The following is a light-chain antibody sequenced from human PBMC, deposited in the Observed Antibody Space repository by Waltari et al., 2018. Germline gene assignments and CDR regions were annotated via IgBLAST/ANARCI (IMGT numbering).Light chain of an antibody. V-gene: IGKV3-15*01. CDR1: HSVSSN. J-gene: IGKJ3*01. CDR2: GAS. CDR3: QLYNNWPPAFT. Sequence: EIVMTQSPATLSVSLGERATLTCRASHSVSSNLAWYQQKPGQAPRLLIYGASIRATGIPARFSGSGSGTEFTLTISSMQSEDFALYYCQLYNNWPPAFTFGPGTKVDIK.